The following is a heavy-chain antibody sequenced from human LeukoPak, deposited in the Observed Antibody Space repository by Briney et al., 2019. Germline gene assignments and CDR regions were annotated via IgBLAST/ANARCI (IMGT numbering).Heavy chain of an antibody. D-gene: IGHD4-23*01. V-gene: IGHV4-34*01. CDR2: INHSGST. Sequence: SETLSLTCAVYGGSFSGYYWSWIRQPPGKGLEWIGEINHSGSTNYNPSLKSRVTISVDTSKNQFSLKLSSVTAADTAVYYCARARGVRPGGNSIPSLYYWGQGTLVTVSS. CDR3: ARARGVRPGGNSIPSLYY. CDR1: GGSFSGYY. J-gene: IGHJ4*02.